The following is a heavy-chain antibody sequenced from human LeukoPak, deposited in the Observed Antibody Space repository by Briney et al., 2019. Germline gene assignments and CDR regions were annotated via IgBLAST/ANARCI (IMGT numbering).Heavy chain of an antibody. CDR1: GGSISSYY. Sequence: PSETLPLTCTVSGGSISSYYWSWIRQPPGKGLEWIAYLFYSGSTDYNPSLGSRVTISVDTSKNQFSLKLRSVTAADTAVYYCARVDCSGGSCYSFDYWGQGTLVTVSS. V-gene: IGHV4-59*01. D-gene: IGHD2-15*01. CDR2: LFYSGST. CDR3: ARVDCSGGSCYSFDY. J-gene: IGHJ4*02.